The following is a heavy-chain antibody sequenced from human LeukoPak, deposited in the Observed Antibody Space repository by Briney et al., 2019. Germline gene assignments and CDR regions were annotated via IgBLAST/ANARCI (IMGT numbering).Heavy chain of an antibody. J-gene: IGHJ5*01. CDR1: GYSPNSYY. D-gene: IGHD5-18*01. CDR2: IYESGTT. V-gene: IGHV4-34*01. CDR3: SGGALVTRRRS. Sequence: SDTLSLTCTASGYSPNSYYCNWVRQPTGQGLEWIGEIYESGTTAGNPSLNNRVTTFTIPTNKHFSFSLISVTAADTAAFYCSGGALVTRRRSWRLGNPVIVFS.